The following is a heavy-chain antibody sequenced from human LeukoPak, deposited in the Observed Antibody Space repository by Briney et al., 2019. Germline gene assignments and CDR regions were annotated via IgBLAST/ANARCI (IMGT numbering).Heavy chain of an antibody. CDR2: INHSGST. D-gene: IGHD3-10*01. Sequence: SETLSLTCAVYGGSFSGYYWSWIRQPPGKGLEWIGEINHSGSTNYNPSLKSRVTISVDTSKNQFSLKLSSVTAADTAVYYCARRTRGYYGSEAKYYYMDVWGKGTTVTISS. J-gene: IGHJ6*03. CDR3: ARRTRGYYGSEAKYYYMDV. CDR1: GGSFSGYY. V-gene: IGHV4-34*01.